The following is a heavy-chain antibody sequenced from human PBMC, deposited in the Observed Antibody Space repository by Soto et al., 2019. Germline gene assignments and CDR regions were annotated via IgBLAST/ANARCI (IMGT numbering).Heavy chain of an antibody. J-gene: IGHJ5*01. V-gene: IGHV3-48*02. Sequence: EVQLVESGGGLVQPGGSLRLTCAASGFTFSSYSMTWVRQAPGKGLEWISFISGAGDIIFYAASLKGRFTISRDNARNSLYLQMHSLRDADTAVYYCAREGTYGGDWFAYWGQGILVTVSS. CDR2: ISGAGDII. D-gene: IGHD2-21*01. CDR3: AREGTYGGDWFAY. CDR1: GFTFSSYS.